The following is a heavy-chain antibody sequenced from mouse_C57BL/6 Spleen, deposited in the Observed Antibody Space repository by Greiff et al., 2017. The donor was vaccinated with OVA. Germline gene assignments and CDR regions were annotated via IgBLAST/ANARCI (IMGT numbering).Heavy chain of an antibody. J-gene: IGHJ2*01. V-gene: IGHV5-17*01. CDR3: ARGEVFDY. CDR1: GFTFSDYG. Sequence: VQLQQSGGGLVKPGGSLKLSCAASGFTFSDYGMHWVRQAPEKGLEWVAYISSGSSTIYYADTVKGRFTISRDNAKNTLFLQMTSLRSEDTAMYYCARGEVFDYWGQGTTLTVSS. CDR2: ISSGSSTI.